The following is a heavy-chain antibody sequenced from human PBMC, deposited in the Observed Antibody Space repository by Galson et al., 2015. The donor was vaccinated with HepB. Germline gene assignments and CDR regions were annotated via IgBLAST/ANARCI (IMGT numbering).Heavy chain of an antibody. D-gene: IGHD5-18*01. J-gene: IGHJ4*02. CDR1: GFTFSSYW. CDR3: AREGYNYGKDY. V-gene: IGHV3-74*01. Sequence: SLRLSCAASGFTFSSYWMHWVRQAPGKGLLWVARIKTDGSSTDYADSVKGRFTISRDNAKNTLYLQMNSLRAEDTAVYYCAREGYNYGKDYWGQGTLVTVSS. CDR2: IKTDGSST.